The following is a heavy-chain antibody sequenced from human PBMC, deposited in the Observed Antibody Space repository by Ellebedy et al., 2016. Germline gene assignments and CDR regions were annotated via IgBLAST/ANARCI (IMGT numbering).Heavy chain of an antibody. Sequence: GSLRLXXAVYGGSFSGYYWSWIRQPPGKGLEWIGEINHSGSTNYNPSLKSRVTISVDTSKNQFSLKLSSVTAADTAVYYCARGKRTIFGVVMTNWFDPWGQGTLATVAS. CDR3: ARGKRTIFGVVMTNWFDP. CDR2: INHSGST. V-gene: IGHV4-34*01. CDR1: GGSFSGYY. J-gene: IGHJ5*02. D-gene: IGHD3-3*01.